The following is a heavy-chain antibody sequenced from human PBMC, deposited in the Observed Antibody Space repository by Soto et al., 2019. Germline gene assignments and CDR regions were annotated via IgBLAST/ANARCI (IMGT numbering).Heavy chain of an antibody. CDR2: MSPNSGNT. Sequence: GASVKVSCKASGYTFTSTWMHWVRQATGQGLEWMGWMSPNSGNTGYTQKLQGRVTVTRNTSISTAYMELSSLRSEDTAVYYCARYSMGSGSYYHHVMDVWGQGTTVTVSS. CDR3: ARYSMGSGSYYHHVMDV. D-gene: IGHD3-10*01. J-gene: IGHJ6*02. CDR1: GYTFTSTW. V-gene: IGHV1-8*01.